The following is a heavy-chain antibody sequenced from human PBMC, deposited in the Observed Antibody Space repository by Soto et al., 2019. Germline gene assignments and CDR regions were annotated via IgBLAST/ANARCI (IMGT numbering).Heavy chain of an antibody. CDR2: IKPDGSEK. Sequence: GGSLRLSCAASGFTFSNYWMSWVRQAPGKGLEWVANIKPDGSEKFYVDSLKGRFTMSRDNAKNSLYLQMNSLRADDTAVYYCARGDYYDTNGPFSDAFDIWGQGTMVTVSS. V-gene: IGHV3-7*04. CDR3: ARGDYYDTNGPFSDAFDI. D-gene: IGHD3-22*01. CDR1: GFTFSNYW. J-gene: IGHJ3*02.